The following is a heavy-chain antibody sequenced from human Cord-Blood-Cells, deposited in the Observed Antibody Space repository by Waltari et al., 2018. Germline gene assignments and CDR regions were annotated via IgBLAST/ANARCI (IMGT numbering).Heavy chain of an antibody. CDR2: IYYSGST. V-gene: IGHV4-39*01. J-gene: IGHJ4*02. D-gene: IGHD1-26*01. Sequence: QLQLQESGPGLVKPSETLSLTCTVSGGSIRSSSYYWGGIRQPPGKGLEWLGSIYYSGSTYYNPSRKSRVTISVDTSKNQFSLKLSSVTAADTAVYYCASDSGSYYWGQGTLVTVSS. CDR3: ASDSGSYY. CDR1: GGSIRSSSYY.